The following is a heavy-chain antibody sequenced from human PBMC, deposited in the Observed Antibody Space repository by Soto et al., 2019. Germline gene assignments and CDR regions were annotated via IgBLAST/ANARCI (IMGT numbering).Heavy chain of an antibody. V-gene: IGHV1-69*13. CDR2: IIPIFGTA. CDR3: ARTVNRYSSSWLIDY. CDR1: GGTFSSYA. D-gene: IGHD6-13*01. J-gene: IGHJ4*02. Sequence: SVKVSCKASGGTFSSYAISWVRQAPGQGLEWMGGIIPIFGTANYAQKFQGRVTITADESTSTAYMELSSLRSEDTAVYYCARTVNRYSSSWLIDYWGQGTLVTVSS.